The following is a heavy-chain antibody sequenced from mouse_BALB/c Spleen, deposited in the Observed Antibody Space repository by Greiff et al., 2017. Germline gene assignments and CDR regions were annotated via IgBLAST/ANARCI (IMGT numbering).Heavy chain of an antibody. CDR1: GYSITSDYA. V-gene: IGHV3-2*02. Sequence: EVQLQESGPGLVKPSQSLSLTCTVTGYSITSDYAWNWIRQFPGNKLEWMGYISYSGSTSYNPSLKSRISITRDTSKNQFFLQLNYVTTEDTATYCCARGVRYAMDYWGQGTSVTVSS. CDR3: ARGVRYAMDY. J-gene: IGHJ4*01. CDR2: ISYSGST.